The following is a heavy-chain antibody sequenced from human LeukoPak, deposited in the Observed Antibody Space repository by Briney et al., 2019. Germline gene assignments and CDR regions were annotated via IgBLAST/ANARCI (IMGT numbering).Heavy chain of an antibody. J-gene: IGHJ4*02. CDR2: IFPGDSDT. Sequence: GESLKISCNGSGYSFNSNWIAWVRQMPVKGLEWMGIIFPGDSDTRYSPSFQGQVTISVDKSISTAYLQWTSLKASDTAIYYCARSLGETHPLDDWGQGTLVTVSS. CDR3: ARSLGETHPLDD. V-gene: IGHV5-51*01. D-gene: IGHD3-10*01. CDR1: GYSFNSNW.